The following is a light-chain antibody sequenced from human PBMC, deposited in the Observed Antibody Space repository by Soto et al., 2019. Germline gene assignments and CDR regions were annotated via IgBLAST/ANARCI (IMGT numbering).Light chain of an antibody. CDR3: QQANSFPLP. Sequence: DIQITQSPASLSSSVVERFTITFLASQGISSWLAWYQQKPGKAPKLLIYAASSLQSGVPSRFSGSGSGTDFTLTISSLQPEDFATYYCQQANSFPLPFGGGTKVDI. CDR2: AAS. CDR1: QGISSW. V-gene: IGKV1-12*01. J-gene: IGKJ4*01.